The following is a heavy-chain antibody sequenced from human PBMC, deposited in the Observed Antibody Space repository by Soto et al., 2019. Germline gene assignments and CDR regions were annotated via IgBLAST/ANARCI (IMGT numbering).Heavy chain of an antibody. J-gene: IGHJ6*03. CDR1: GYTFTSYY. CDR2: INPSGGST. D-gene: IGHD2-2*01. Sequence: ASVKVSCKASGYTFTSYYMHWVRQAPGQGLEWMGIINPSGGSTSYAQKFQGRVTMTRDTSTSTVYMELSSLRSEDTAVYYCARDTYCSSTSCYQAITNYYYMDVWGKGTTVTVSS. CDR3: ARDTYCSSTSCYQAITNYYYMDV. V-gene: IGHV1-46*03.